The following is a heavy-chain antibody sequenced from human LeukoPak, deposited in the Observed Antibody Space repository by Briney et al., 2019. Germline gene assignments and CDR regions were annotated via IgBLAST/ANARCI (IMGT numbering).Heavy chain of an antibody. CDR1: GDSISSYY. Sequence: SETLSLTCTVSGDSISSYYWSWIRQPPGKGLEWIGYIYYSGSTNYNPSLRSRVTISVDTSKNQFSLKLSSVTAADTAVYYCARAGLGAVADYWGQGTLVTVSS. J-gene: IGHJ4*02. CDR3: ARAGLGAVADY. V-gene: IGHV4-59*01. D-gene: IGHD6-19*01. CDR2: IYYSGST.